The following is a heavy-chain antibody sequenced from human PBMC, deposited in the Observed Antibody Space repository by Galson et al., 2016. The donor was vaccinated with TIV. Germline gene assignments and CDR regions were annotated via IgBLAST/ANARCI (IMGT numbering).Heavy chain of an antibody. Sequence: SLRLSCAASGFTFNTNTMSWIRQAPGKGLEWVSTSSGSGDTIYYADSVKGRFTISRDNSKGTLYLQMSSLRVDDTAIYYCAKTQVDIVVAPAATPGYYFDYWGQGTLVTVSS. CDR1: GFTFNTNT. CDR2: SSGSGDTI. J-gene: IGHJ4*02. V-gene: IGHV3-23*01. CDR3: AKTQVDIVVAPAATPGYYFDY. D-gene: IGHD2-2*02.